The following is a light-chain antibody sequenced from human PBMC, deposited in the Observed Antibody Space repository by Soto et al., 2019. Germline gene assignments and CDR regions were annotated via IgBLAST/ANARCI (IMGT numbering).Light chain of an antibody. Sequence: EIVLREGPATRSWRPAESATLSCRASQSISSYLAWYQQKPGQAPKLLIYDATNRATGIPARFSGSGSGPDSTLTISSLAPEAFAVYYSQPRSPSTPIPIGQGTRLEIK. CDR1: QSISSY. CDR3: QPRSPSTPIP. J-gene: IGKJ5*01. CDR2: DAT. V-gene: IGKV3-11*01.